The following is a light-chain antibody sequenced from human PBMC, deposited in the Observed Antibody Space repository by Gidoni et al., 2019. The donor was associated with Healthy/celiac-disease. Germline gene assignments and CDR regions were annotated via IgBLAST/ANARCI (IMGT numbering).Light chain of an antibody. J-gene: IGLJ2*01. CDR2: EVS. CDR1: SSDVGGYNY. V-gene: IGLV2-14*01. CDR3: SSYTSSSTVV. Sequence: QSALTQPASVSGSPGQSITSSCTGTSSDVGGYNYVPWYQQHPGKAPKLMIYEVSNRPSGVSNRFSGSKSGNTASLTISGLQAEDEADYYCSSYTSSSTVVFGGGTKLTVL.